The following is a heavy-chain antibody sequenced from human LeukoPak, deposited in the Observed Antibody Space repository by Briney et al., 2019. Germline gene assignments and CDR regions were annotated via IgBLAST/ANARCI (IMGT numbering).Heavy chain of an antibody. D-gene: IGHD6-6*01. J-gene: IGHJ4*02. CDR2: INPNSGGT. CDR1: GYTFTGYY. V-gene: IGHV1-2*02. Sequence: GASVKVSCKASGYTFTGYYMHWVRQAPGQGLEWMGWINPNSGGTNYAQKFQGRVTMTRDTSISTAYIELSRLRSDDTAVYYCATQGAARRHLSNFDYWGQGTLVTVSS. CDR3: ATQGAARRHLSNFDY.